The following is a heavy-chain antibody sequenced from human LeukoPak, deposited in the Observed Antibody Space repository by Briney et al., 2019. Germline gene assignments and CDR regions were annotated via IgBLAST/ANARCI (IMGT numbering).Heavy chain of an antibody. Sequence: GRSLRLSCAASGFTFSSYAMHWVRQAPGKGLEWVVVKSYDGSNKYYADSVKGRFTISRDNSKNTLYLQMNSLRAEDTAVYYCARASQRIAAAGLFDYWGQGTLVTVSS. CDR1: GFTFSSYA. V-gene: IGHV3-30-3*01. CDR2: KSYDGSNK. CDR3: ARASQRIAAAGLFDY. J-gene: IGHJ4*02. D-gene: IGHD6-13*01.